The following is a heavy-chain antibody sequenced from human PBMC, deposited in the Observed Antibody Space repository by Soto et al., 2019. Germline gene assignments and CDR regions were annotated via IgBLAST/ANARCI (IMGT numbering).Heavy chain of an antibody. V-gene: IGHV4-31*03. Sequence: QVQLQESGPGLVKPSQTLSLTCTVSGAAVSGGGQYWNWVRQVPGKGLEWIGNIYYIGSTDYNPSIKSRVTISLDTSKNPFSRKLISVTAADIAVYYCARERVLGDGGGFDVWGKESTVTVSS. J-gene: IGHJ6*04. CDR3: ARERVLGDGGGFDV. CDR1: GAAVSGGGQY. D-gene: IGHD2-15*01. CDR2: IYYIGST.